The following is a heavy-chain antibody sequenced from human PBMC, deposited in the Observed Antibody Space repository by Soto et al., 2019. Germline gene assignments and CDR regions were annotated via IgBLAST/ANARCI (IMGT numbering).Heavy chain of an antibody. V-gene: IGHV6-1*01. D-gene: IGHD6-13*01. CDR3: ARDPSYSSTLSVYYYYGIDV. CDR2: TYYGAKWYN. J-gene: IGHJ6*02. Sequence: QTPSPTPAISGDSLSSNTAASNSASQPPSRGLEWLGRTYYGAKWYNHSAGSVKSQITINPDTSKNQFSPQLNSVTPQDTTVDCCARDPSYSSTLSVYYYYGIDVWGQGTTVTVSS. CDR1: GDSLSSNTAA.